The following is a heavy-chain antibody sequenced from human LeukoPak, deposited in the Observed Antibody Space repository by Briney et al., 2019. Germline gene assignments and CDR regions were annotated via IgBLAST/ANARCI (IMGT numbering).Heavy chain of an antibody. V-gene: IGHV3-53*01. Sequence: GGSLRLSCAASGFSVNSNYMSWVRQAPGKGLEWVSVIYSSGSTYYADSVKGRFTISRDNSKNTLHLQMNTLRAEDTAVYYCASRIATAGSVDYWGQGTQVTVSS. CDR3: ASRIATAGSVDY. D-gene: IGHD6-13*01. CDR1: GFSVNSNY. J-gene: IGHJ4*02. CDR2: IYSSGST.